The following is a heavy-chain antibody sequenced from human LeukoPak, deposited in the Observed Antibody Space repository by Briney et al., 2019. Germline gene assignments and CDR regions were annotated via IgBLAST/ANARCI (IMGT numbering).Heavy chain of an antibody. CDR3: ARSVNIVVEYYFDY. CDR2: ISYSGST. V-gene: IGHV4-39*01. CDR1: GGSISSISYF. D-gene: IGHD2-15*01. J-gene: IGHJ4*02. Sequence: SETLSLTCTVSGGSISSISYFWGWIRQPPGKGLEWIGSISYSGSTYYNPSLKSRVTISVGTSKNQFSLKLNSVTAADTAVYYCARSVNIVVEYYFDYWGQGTLVTVSS.